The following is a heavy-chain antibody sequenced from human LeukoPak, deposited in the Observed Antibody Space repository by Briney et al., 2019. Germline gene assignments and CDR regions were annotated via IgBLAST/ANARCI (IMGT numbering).Heavy chain of an antibody. D-gene: IGHD3-16*01. Sequence: GASVKVSCKASGGTFSSYAISWVRQAPGQGLEWMGRIIPILGLANYAQKFQGRVTITADKSTSTAYMELSSLRSEDTAVYYCARDLEDVTVFQHWGQGTLVTVSS. CDR1: GGTFSSYA. CDR3: ARDLEDVTVFQH. CDR2: IIPILGLA. V-gene: IGHV1-69*04. J-gene: IGHJ1*01.